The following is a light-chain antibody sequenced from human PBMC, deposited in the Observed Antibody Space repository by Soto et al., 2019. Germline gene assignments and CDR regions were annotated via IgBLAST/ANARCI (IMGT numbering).Light chain of an antibody. CDR3: QQYNSYSQT. Sequence: DIQMTQSPSTLSASLGDRVTITCRASQSISSWLAWYQQKPGKAPKLLIYDASSLESGVPSRFSGSGSGTEFPLTISSLQPDDFAYYYCQQYNSYSQTFGQGTKLEIK. CDR2: DAS. V-gene: IGKV1-5*01. J-gene: IGKJ2*01. CDR1: QSISSW.